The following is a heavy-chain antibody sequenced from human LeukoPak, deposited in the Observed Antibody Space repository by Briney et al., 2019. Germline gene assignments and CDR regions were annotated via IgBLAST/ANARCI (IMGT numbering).Heavy chain of an antibody. CDR2: IRYDGITK. Sequence: AGGSLRLSCAASASGLILTNHAMHWVRQAPGEGLEWVAHIRYDGITKWYADSVKGRFTISRDNAKNSLYLQMNSLRAEDTAVYYCAKEGSLYCSSTSCYGAIDYWGQGTLVTVSS. V-gene: IGHV3-30*02. CDR3: AKEGSLYCSSTSCYGAIDY. D-gene: IGHD2-2*01. J-gene: IGHJ4*02. CDR1: ASGLILTNHA.